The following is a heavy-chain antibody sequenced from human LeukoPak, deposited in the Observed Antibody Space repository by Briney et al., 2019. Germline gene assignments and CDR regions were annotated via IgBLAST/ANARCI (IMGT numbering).Heavy chain of an antibody. D-gene: IGHD3-9*01. CDR3: ARGLTEYGMDV. J-gene: IGHJ6*02. Sequence: GGSLRLSCAAFGFTLDDYGMSWVRQAPGKGLEWVSGINWNGGSTGYADSVKGRFTISRDNAKNSLYLQMNSLRAEDTALYYCARGLTEYGMDVWGQGTTVTVSS. CDR2: INWNGGST. V-gene: IGHV3-20*04. CDR1: GFTLDDYG.